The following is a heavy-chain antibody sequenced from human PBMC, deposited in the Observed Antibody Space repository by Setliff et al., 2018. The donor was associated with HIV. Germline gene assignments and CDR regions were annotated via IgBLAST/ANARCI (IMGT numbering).Heavy chain of an antibody. CDR1: GGPITSNTYF. Sequence: SETLSLTCSVSGGPITSNTYFWDWIRQPPGKGLEWIGSIYHSGRTYYNPSLKSRVTISVDTSKNQFSLKLTSVTAADTAVYYCARDQPQDYDSLTGYYTGRYFDYWGRGTLVTVSS. CDR2: IYHSGRT. J-gene: IGHJ4*02. D-gene: IGHD3-9*01. CDR3: ARDQPQDYDSLTGYYTGRYFDY. V-gene: IGHV4-39*07.